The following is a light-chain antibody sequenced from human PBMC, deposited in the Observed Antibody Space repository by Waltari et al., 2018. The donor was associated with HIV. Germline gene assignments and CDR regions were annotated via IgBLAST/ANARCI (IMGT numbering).Light chain of an antibody. Sequence: QSALTQPRSVSGSPGQSVTISCTGTSSDVGGSNYVSWYQHHPGKAPKLMIYVVTKRPSGVPDRFSGSKSGNTASLTISGLQAEDEADYYCCSYAGSYTYVFGTGTKVTVL. CDR3: CSYAGSYTYV. CDR2: VVT. CDR1: SSDVGGSNY. J-gene: IGLJ1*01. V-gene: IGLV2-11*01.